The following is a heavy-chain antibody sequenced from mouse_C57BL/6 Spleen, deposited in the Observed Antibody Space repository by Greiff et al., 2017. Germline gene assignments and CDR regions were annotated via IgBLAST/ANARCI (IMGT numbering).Heavy chain of an antibody. V-gene: IGHV1-52*01. CDR1: GYTFTSSW. Sequence: QVQLQQPGAELVRPGSSVKLSCKASGYTFTSSWMHWVKQRPIQGLEWIGNIDPSDSETHYNQKFKDKATLTVDKSSSTAYMQLSSLASEDSAVYYCARRGYGSSYGYFDVWGTGTTVTVSS. D-gene: IGHD1-1*01. J-gene: IGHJ1*03. CDR2: IDPSDSET. CDR3: ARRGYGSSYGYFDV.